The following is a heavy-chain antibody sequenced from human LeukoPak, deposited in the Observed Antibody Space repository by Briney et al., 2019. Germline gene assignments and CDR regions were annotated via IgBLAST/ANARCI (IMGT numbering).Heavy chain of an antibody. D-gene: IGHD3-22*01. V-gene: IGHV3-48*03. CDR3: ARENYDSSGRFQH. J-gene: IGHJ1*01. CDR1: GFTFSSYE. Sequence: PGGSLRLSCAASGFTFSSYEMNWVRQAPGKGLEWGSYISGSGSTIYYADSVKGRFTISRDNAKNSLYLQMNSPRAEDTAVYYCARENYDSSGRFQHWGQGTLVTVSS. CDR2: ISGSGSTI.